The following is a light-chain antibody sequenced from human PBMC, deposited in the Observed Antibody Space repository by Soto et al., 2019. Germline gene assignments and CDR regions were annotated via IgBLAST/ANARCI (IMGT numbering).Light chain of an antibody. CDR3: QQDNTWTWT. V-gene: IGKV3-15*01. CDR1: QSVSTK. Sequence: EIVMTQSPATLSVSPGARATLSCRASQSVSTKLAWYQHKPGQPPSLLIYGAATRATGVPARFSGSGSGTQFTLTITSLQSEDFAVYYCQQDNTWTWTFGQGTRVEVK. J-gene: IGKJ1*01. CDR2: GAA.